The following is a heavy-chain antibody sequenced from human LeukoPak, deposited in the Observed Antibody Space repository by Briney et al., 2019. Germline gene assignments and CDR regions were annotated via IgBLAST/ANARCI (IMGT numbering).Heavy chain of an antibody. CDR1: GYTFTGYY. V-gene: IGHV1-2*02. J-gene: IGHJ4*02. CDR2: INPNSGGT. D-gene: IGHD6-19*01. Sequence: ASVKVSCKASGYTFTGYYMHWVRPAPGQGLEWMGWINPNSGGTNYAQKFQGRVTMTRDTSISTAYMELSRLRSDDTAVYYCARVVYWAVAGSGVAFDYWGQGTLVTVSS. CDR3: ARVVYWAVAGSGVAFDY.